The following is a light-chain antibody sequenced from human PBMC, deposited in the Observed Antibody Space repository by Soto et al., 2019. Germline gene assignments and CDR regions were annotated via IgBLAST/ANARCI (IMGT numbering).Light chain of an antibody. J-gene: IGKJ4*01. CDR2: GTS. Sequence: EIVLTQSPGTLSLSPGERATLSCRASQSVSSSYLAWYQQKPGQAPRLLSYGTSSRATGITDRFSVSGSGTDFTLTISRLWPEDFAVYDCQQYGSSPVTFGGGTKVEIK. CDR3: QQYGSSPVT. CDR1: QSVSSSY. V-gene: IGKV3-20*01.